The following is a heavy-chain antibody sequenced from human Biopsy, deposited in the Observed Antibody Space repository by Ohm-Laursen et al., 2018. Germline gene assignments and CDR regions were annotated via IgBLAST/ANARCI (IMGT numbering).Heavy chain of an antibody. Sequence: GSSVKVSCKGVGYTFTGYYIHWVRQAPGQGLEWMGYIYPNNGDTKYAQNFQGRVTMTRDTSVSTAYMDLTGLTSDDTAVYYCTTGGSGFYYPFNSWGQGTLVTVSS. CDR2: IYPNNGDT. CDR3: TTGGSGFYYPFNS. CDR1: GYTFTGYY. V-gene: IGHV1-2*02. J-gene: IGHJ4*02. D-gene: IGHD3-22*01.